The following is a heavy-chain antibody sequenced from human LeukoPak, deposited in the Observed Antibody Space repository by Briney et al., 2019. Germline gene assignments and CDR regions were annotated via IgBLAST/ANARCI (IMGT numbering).Heavy chain of an antibody. CDR3: AKGDSGVYWFDP. Sequence: PGGSLRLSCAASGFTFSSYAINWVRQAPGKGLEWVSAISGSGGSTYYADSVKGRFTISRDNSKNTLYLQMNSLRVEDTAVYYCAKGDSGVYWFDPWGRGTLVTVSS. V-gene: IGHV3-23*01. CDR2: ISGSGGST. CDR1: GFTFSSYA. J-gene: IGHJ5*02. D-gene: IGHD2-15*01.